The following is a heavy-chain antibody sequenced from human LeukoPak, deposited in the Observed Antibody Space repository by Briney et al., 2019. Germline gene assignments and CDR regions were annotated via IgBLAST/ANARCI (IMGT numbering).Heavy chain of an antibody. J-gene: IGHJ4*02. CDR3: ASNPRIAAGFDY. CDR1: GYSITSAYY. D-gene: IGHD6-13*01. CDR2: IYYSGST. V-gene: IGHV4-61*01. Sequence: SETLSLTCTVSGYSITSAYYWGWIRQPPGKGLEWIGYIYYSGSTNYNPSLKSRVTISVDTSKNQFSLKLSSVTAADTAVYYCASNPRIAAGFDYWGQGTLVTVSS.